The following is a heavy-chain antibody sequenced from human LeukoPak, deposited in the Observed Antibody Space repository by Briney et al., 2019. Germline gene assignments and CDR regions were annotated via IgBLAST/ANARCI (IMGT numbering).Heavy chain of an antibody. D-gene: IGHD3-22*01. CDR1: RFTFSSYA. J-gene: IGHJ4*02. V-gene: IGHV3-23*01. CDR3: AKDRYYDSRGLFDC. Sequence: GGSLRLSCAASRFTFSSYAMSWVRQAPGKGLEWVSSTSSSGGGTYYADSVKGRFTISRDNSMNTLDLQMSSLRAEDTAVYFCAKDRYYDSRGLFDCWGQGTLVTVSS. CDR2: TSSSGGGT.